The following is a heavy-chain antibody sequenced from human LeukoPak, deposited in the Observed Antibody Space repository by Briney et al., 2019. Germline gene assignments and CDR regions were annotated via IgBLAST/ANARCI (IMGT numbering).Heavy chain of an antibody. V-gene: IGHV4-34*01. CDR2: INHSGST. D-gene: IGHD6-13*01. CDR1: GGSFSGYY. Sequence: SETLSLTCAVYGGSFSGYYWSWIRQPPGKGLEWIGEINHSGSTNYNPSLKSRVTISVDTSKNQFSLKLSSVTTADTAVYYCARGYSHSSWFDPRGQGTLVTVSS. CDR3: ARGYSHSSWFDP. J-gene: IGHJ5*02.